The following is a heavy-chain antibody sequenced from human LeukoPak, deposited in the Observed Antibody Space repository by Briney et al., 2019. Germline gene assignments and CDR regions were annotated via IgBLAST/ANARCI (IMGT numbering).Heavy chain of an antibody. D-gene: IGHD3-10*01. CDR2: ISSSSSYI. CDR3: ARGLLWFGELLSVFDY. Sequence: GGSLRLSCTASGFSFSDYSMNWVRQAPGKGLEWVSSISSSSSYIYYADSVKGRFTISRDNAKNSLYLQMNSLRAEDTAVYYCARGLLWFGELLSVFDYWGQGTLVTVSS. CDR1: GFSFSDYS. V-gene: IGHV3-21*01. J-gene: IGHJ4*02.